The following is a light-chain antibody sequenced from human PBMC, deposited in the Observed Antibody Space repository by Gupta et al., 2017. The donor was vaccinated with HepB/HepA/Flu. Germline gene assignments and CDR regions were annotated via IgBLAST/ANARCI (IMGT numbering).Light chain of an antibody. CDR1: TSNIGNNY. V-gene: IGLV1-47*01. Sequence: QSVLTQPPSASGTPGQRVFIPCSGSTSNIGNNYVFWYHQVPGTAPQLLIYRNDQRPSGVPDRFSASKSDTSASLAITGLRAEDEAHYYCSAWDDSLSRLVFGGGTKLSVL. CDR3: SAWDDSLSRLV. J-gene: IGLJ2*01. CDR2: RND.